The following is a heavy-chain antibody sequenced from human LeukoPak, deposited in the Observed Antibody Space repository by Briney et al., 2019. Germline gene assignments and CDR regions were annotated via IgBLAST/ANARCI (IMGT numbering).Heavy chain of an antibody. CDR1: GYTFTGYY. Sequence: ASVKVSCKASGYTFTGYYIHWARQAPGQGLECMGSINPNSGDTNYAQKFQGRVTMTRDTSISTTYMELSRLRSDDTAVYYCARDQYCSGGNCYPYFYYWGQGTLVTVSS. J-gene: IGHJ4*02. V-gene: IGHV1-2*02. CDR2: INPNSGDT. D-gene: IGHD2-15*01. CDR3: ARDQYCSGGNCYPYFYY.